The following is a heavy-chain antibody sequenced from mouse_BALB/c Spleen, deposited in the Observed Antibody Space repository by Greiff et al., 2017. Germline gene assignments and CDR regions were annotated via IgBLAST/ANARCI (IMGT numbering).Heavy chain of an antibody. J-gene: IGHJ4*01. CDR1: GFTFSSYG. Sequence: DVKLVESGGDLVKPGGSLKLSCAASGFTFSSYGMSWVRQTPDKRLEWVATISSGGSYTYYPDSVKGRFTISRDNAKNTLYLQMTSLRSEDTAMYYCARSGTGYYAMDYWGQGTSVTVSS. V-gene: IGHV5-6*02. CDR3: ARSGTGYYAMDY. D-gene: IGHD4-1*01. CDR2: ISSGGSYT.